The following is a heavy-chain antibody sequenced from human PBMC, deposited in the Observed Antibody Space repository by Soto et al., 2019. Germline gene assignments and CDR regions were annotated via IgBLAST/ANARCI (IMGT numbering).Heavy chain of an antibody. Sequence: QVQLLQSGGEVKKPGSSVKVSCNASDHTFTYYGINWVRRAPGQGLEWMGWISGYNGNTTYAQKFQDRVTMSADTSTSTAYMELRSLTSDDTAVYFCAAAGVHYVGLDVWGQGTTVTVAS. V-gene: IGHV1-18*01. CDR3: AAAGVHYVGLDV. J-gene: IGHJ6*02. D-gene: IGHD6-13*01. CDR2: ISGYNGNT. CDR1: DHTFTYYG.